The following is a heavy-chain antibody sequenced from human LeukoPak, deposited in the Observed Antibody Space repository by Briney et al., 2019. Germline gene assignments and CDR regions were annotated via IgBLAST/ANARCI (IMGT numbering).Heavy chain of an antibody. CDR2: INPNSGGT. J-gene: IGHJ4*02. CDR1: GYTFTGYY. V-gene: IGHV1-2*02. CDR3: ARDAVAGMGDY. Sequence: GASVKVSCKASGYTFTGYYMHWVRQAPGQWLEWMAWINPNSGGTNYAQKFQGRVTMTRDTSISTAYMELSRLRSDDTAVYYCARDAVAGMGDYWGQGTLVTVSS. D-gene: IGHD6-19*01.